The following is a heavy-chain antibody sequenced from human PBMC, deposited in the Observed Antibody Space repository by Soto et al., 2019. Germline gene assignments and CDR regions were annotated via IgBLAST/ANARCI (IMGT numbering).Heavy chain of an antibody. CDR3: ARAQEYCSITSCPGVYYYYYRAV. J-gene: IGHJ6*03. V-gene: IGHV4-31*03. D-gene: IGHD2-2*01. CDR2: IYYSGST. Sequence: PSETLSLTCTVSGGSISSGGYYWSWIRQHPGKGLEWIGYIYYSGSTYYNPSLKSRVTISVDTSKNQFSMKLSSVTAADTAVYYCARAQEYCSITSCPGVYYYYYRAVWGKGTTVTVS. CDR1: GGSISSGGYY.